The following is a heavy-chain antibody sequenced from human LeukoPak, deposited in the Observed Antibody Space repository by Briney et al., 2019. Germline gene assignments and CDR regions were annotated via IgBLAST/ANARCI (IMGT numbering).Heavy chain of an antibody. CDR1: GFAFSQYE. D-gene: IGHD3-22*01. CDR3: AKDFPHYYEVPHGMDV. J-gene: IGHJ6*02. CDR2: ISVSAGTI. Sequence: GGSLRLSCAASGFAFSQYEMNWVRQAPGKGLEWIAYISVSAGTIYYGDSAEGRFTISRDDAKNSLYLQMNGLRVEDTAIYYCAKDFPHYYEVPHGMDVWGQGTTVTV. V-gene: IGHV3-48*03.